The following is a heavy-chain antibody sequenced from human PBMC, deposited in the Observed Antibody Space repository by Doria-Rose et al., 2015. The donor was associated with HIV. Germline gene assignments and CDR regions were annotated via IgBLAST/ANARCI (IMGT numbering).Heavy chain of an antibody. Sequence: QVTLKESGPVLVKPTETLTLTCTVSGVSLSSPGMGVSWIRQPPVKALEWLANIFSYDERAYKTSLKSRLTISRGTSKSQVVLTMTDMVPVDTATYYCARIKSSRWYHKYYFDFWGQGTLVIVSA. D-gene: IGHD6-13*01. CDR3: ARIKSSRWYHKYYFDF. CDR1: GVSLSSPGMG. V-gene: IGHV2-26*01. J-gene: IGHJ4*02. CDR2: IFSYDER.